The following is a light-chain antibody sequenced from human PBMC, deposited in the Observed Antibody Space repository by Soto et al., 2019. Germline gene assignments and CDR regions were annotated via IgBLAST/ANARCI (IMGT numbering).Light chain of an antibody. Sequence: QSALTQPASVSGSPGQSITISCTGTSSDIGDYNYVSWYQQHPGKAPKLMIYEVSNRPSGVSNRFSGSKSGNTASLTISGLQAEDEADYYCSSYTISSTLEVFGGGTKLTVL. V-gene: IGLV2-14*01. CDR1: SSDIGDYNY. CDR3: SSYTISSTLEV. J-gene: IGLJ2*01. CDR2: EVS.